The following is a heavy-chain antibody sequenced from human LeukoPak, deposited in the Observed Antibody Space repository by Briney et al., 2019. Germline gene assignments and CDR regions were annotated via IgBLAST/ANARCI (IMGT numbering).Heavy chain of an antibody. V-gene: IGHV4-34*01. J-gene: IGHJ4*02. D-gene: IGHD3-10*01. CDR2: INHSGST. Sequence: SETLSLTCAVYGGSFSGYYWSWIRQPPGKGLEWIGEINHSGSTNYNPSLKSRVTISVDTSKNQFSLKLSSVTAADTAVYYCARSYYGSGRYGPQFDYWGQGTLVTVSS. CDR3: ARSYYGSGRYGPQFDY. CDR1: GGSFSGYY.